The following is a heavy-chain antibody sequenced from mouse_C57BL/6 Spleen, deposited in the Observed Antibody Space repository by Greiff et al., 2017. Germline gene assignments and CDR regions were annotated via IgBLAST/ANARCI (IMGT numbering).Heavy chain of an antibody. Sequence: QVQLQQSGPELVKPGASVKISCKASGYAFSSSWMNWVKQRPGKGLEWIGRIYPGDGDTNYNGKFKGKATLTADKSSSTAYMQLSSLTSEDSAVYFCARSIGCAYWGQGTLVTVSA. V-gene: IGHV1-82*01. CDR1: GYAFSSSW. CDR3: ARSIGCAY. J-gene: IGHJ3*01. CDR2: IYPGDGDT.